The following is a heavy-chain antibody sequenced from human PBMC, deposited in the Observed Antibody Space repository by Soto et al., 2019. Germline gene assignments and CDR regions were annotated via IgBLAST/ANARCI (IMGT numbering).Heavy chain of an antibody. CDR3: ARAGTGGYSGYDVARTYWFDP. J-gene: IGHJ5*02. V-gene: IGHV1-18*01. D-gene: IGHD5-12*01. CDR2: ISGFNDNT. CDR1: GYTLTNYG. Sequence: GASVKVSCKASGYTLTNYGVSWVRQAPGQGLEWMGWISGFNDNTIYAQRLQGRVTMTTDTSTSTAYMELRSLRSDDTAVYYCARAGTGGYSGYDVARTYWFDPWGQGTLVTV.